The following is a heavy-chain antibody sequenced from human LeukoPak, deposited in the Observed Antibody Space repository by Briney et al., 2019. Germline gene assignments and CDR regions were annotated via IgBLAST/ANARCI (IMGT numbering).Heavy chain of an antibody. CDR1: GGSISSYY. CDR3: ARGDYGDSRGWFDP. J-gene: IGHJ5*02. Sequence: SETLSLTCTVSGGSISSYYWSWIRQPPGKGLEWIGYIYYSGSTNYNPSLKSRVTISVDTSKNQFSLELSSVTAADTAVYYCARGDYGDSRGWFDPWGQGTLVTVSS. V-gene: IGHV4-59*01. CDR2: IYYSGST. D-gene: IGHD4-17*01.